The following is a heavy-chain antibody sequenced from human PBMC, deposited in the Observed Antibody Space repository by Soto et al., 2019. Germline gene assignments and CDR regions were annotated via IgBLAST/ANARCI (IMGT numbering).Heavy chain of an antibody. D-gene: IGHD3-22*01. CDR1: RFTFSNYA. CDR3: AKDRGITMVVVTVLLDY. CDR2: ITGTGGST. Sequence: EVQLLESGGGLVQPGGSLRLSCAASRFTFSNYAMSWVRQAPGKGLEWVSGITGTGGSTYYGDSVKGRFTISRDNSKNTLYLQMNSLRAEDTAVYYCAKDRGITMVVVTVLLDYWGQGTLVTVSS. V-gene: IGHV3-23*01. J-gene: IGHJ4*02.